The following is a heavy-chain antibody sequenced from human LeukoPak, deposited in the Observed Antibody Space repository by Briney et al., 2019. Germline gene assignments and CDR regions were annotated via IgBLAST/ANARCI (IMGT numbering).Heavy chain of an antibody. D-gene: IGHD5-24*01. CDR1: GGSISSYY. CDR3: ARVSREIATIREAYFDY. J-gene: IGHJ4*02. Sequence: ASETLSLTCTVPGGSISSYYWSWIRQPPGKGLEWIGYIYYSGSTNYNPSLKSRVTISVDTSKNQFSLKLSSVTAADTAVYYCARVSREIATIREAYFDYWGQGTLVTVSS. V-gene: IGHV4-59*01. CDR2: IYYSGST.